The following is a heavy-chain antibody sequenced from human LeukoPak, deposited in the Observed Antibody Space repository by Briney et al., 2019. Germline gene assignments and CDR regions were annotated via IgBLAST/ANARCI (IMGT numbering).Heavy chain of an antibody. J-gene: IGHJ4*02. Sequence: RGSLRLSCAASGFTFSSYSMNWVRQAPGKGLEWVSSISSSSSYIYYADSVKGRFTISRDNAKNSLYLQMNSLRAEDTAVYYCAREEGRDGYNDFDYWGQGTLVTVSS. CDR2: ISSSSSYI. CDR1: GFTFSSYS. D-gene: IGHD5-24*01. CDR3: AREEGRDGYNDFDY. V-gene: IGHV3-21*01.